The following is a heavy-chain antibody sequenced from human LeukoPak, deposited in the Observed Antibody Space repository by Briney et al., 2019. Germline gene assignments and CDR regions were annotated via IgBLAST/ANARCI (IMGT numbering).Heavy chain of an antibody. CDR1: GYTFTSYD. V-gene: IGHV1-8*02. CDR3: ARDLTYYYGSGSYKGGNWFDP. Sequence: ASVKVSCKASGYTFTSYDINWVRQATGQGLEWMGWMNPNSGNTGYAQKFQGRVTMTRNTSISTAYMELSSLRSEDTAVYYCARDLTYYYGSGSYKGGNWFDPWGQGTLVTVSS. CDR2: MNPNSGNT. D-gene: IGHD3-10*01. J-gene: IGHJ5*02.